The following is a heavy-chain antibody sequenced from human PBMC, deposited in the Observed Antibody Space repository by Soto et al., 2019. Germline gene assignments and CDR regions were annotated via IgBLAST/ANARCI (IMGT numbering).Heavy chain of an antibody. D-gene: IGHD1-26*01. CDR2: INAGNGNT. CDR3: ASSGSYWGIDY. V-gene: IGHV1-3*05. J-gene: IGHJ4*02. Sequence: QVQLVQSGAEEKKPGASVKVSCKASGYTFTSYAMHWVPQAPGQRLEWMGWINAGNGNTKYSQKFQGRVTITWDTSASTAYMELSSLRSEDTAVYYCASSGSYWGIDYWGQGTLVTVSS. CDR1: GYTFTSYA.